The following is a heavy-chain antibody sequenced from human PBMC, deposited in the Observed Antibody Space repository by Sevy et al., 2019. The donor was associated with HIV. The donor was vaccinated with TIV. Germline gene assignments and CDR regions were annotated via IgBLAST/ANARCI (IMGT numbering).Heavy chain of an antibody. Sequence: GGSLRLSCAASGFTFSSYGMHWVRHAPGKGLEWVAVISYDGSNKYYADSVKGRFTISRDNSKNTLYLQMNSLRAEDTAVYYCAKDKRFRELAYGMDVWGQGTTVTVSS. CDR1: GFTFSSYG. CDR3: AKDKRFRELAYGMDV. CDR2: ISYDGSNK. J-gene: IGHJ6*02. V-gene: IGHV3-30*18. D-gene: IGHD3-10*01.